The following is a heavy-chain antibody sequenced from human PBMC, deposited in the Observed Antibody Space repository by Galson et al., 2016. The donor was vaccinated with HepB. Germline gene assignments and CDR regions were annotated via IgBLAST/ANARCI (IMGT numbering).Heavy chain of an antibody. CDR3: ARSAGYYDNDNSGYYYWYFDL. Sequence: SLRLSCAASGFTVSSNYMSWVRQAPGKGLEWVSVIYSGGSTDYADSVKGRFTISRDNSKNTLYLQMNSLRAEDTAVYYCARSAGYYDNDNSGYYYWYFDLWGRGTLVTVSS. CDR1: GFTVSSNY. J-gene: IGHJ2*01. CDR2: IYSGGST. D-gene: IGHD3-22*01. V-gene: IGHV3-53*01.